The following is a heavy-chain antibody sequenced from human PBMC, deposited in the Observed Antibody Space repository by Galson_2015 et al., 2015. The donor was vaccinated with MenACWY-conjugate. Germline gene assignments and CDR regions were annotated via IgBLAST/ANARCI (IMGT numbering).Heavy chain of an antibody. D-gene: IGHD2-8*02. V-gene: IGHV4-34*01. CDR1: GGSFSGSY. CDR2: VNNRGST. Sequence: ETLSLTCAVYGGSFSGSYWSWLRHSPGKGLEWIGEVNNRGSTSYNASLKSRVTILIDTSKNQFSLSLSSVTAAVTAVYLCVRGDSGPRLEDWGQGTLVTVSS. CDR3: VRGDSGPRLED. J-gene: IGHJ4*02.